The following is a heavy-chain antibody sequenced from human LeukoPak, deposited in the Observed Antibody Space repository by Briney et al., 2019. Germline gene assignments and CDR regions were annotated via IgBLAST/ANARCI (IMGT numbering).Heavy chain of an antibody. CDR3: ARVNEYYDTSGRINWFDP. CDR2: IYYTGST. Sequence: PSETLSLTCTVSGGSISSYYWSWIRQPPGKGLEWIGYIYYTGSTNYNPPLKSRVTISVDTSKNQFSLKLSSVTAADTAVYYCARVNEYYDTSGRINWFDPWGQGTLVTVSS. V-gene: IGHV4-59*01. J-gene: IGHJ5*02. CDR1: GGSISSYY. D-gene: IGHD3-22*01.